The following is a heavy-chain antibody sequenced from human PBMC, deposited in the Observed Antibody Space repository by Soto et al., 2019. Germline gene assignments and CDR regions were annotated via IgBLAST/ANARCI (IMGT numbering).Heavy chain of an antibody. CDR3: SNHDNSNYGGFFDY. CDR2: ISGSGSST. J-gene: IGHJ4*02. CDR1: GFTFSSYA. V-gene: IGHV3-23*01. Sequence: EVQLLESGGGLVQPGGYLRLSCAASGFTFSSYAMSWVRQAPGKGLEWVSTISGSGSSTYYADSVKGRLTVSRDNSKNTLYLQMNSLRAEDTAIYYCSNHDNSNYGGFFDYWGQGTVVTVSS. D-gene: IGHD4-4*01.